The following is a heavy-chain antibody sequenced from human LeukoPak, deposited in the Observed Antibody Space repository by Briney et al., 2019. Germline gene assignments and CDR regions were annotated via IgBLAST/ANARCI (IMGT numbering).Heavy chain of an antibody. D-gene: IGHD5-24*01. J-gene: IGHJ4*02. CDR1: GYTFTGYY. Sequence: ASVKVSCEASGYTFTGYYMHWVRQAPGQGLEWMGRINPNSGGTNYAQKFQGRVTMTRDTSISTAYMELSRLRSDDTAVYYCARREMATISEDYWGQGTLVTVSS. CDR2: INPNSGGT. CDR3: ARREMATISEDY. V-gene: IGHV1-2*06.